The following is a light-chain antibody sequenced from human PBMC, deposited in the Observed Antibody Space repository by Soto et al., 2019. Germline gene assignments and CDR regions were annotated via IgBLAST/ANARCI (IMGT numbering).Light chain of an antibody. J-gene: IGLJ3*02. V-gene: IGLV1-51*01. CDR3: GTCESGLSAVV. CDR1: SSNIGNNY. CDR2: DNN. Sequence: QSVLTQPPSVSAAPGQKVTISCSGGSSNIGNNYVSWYQQLPGTAPKLLSYDNNKRPSGITDRFSGSKACTSATQGITGLQSGDEADYYCGTCESGLSAVVFCGGTKLTV.